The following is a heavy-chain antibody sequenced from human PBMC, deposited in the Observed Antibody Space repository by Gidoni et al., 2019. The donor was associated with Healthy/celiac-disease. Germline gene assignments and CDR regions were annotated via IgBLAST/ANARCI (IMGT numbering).Heavy chain of an antibody. CDR3: AREENPYYYYYGMDV. V-gene: IGHV3-33*01. Sequence: QVQLVESGGGVVKPGRSLRLSCAASGCTFSSYGMHWVRQAPGKGLEWVAVIWYDGSNKYYADSVKVRFTISRDNSKNTLYLQMNSLRAEDTAVYYCAREENPYYYYYGMDVWGQGTTVTVSS. J-gene: IGHJ6*02. CDR1: GCTFSSYG. CDR2: IWYDGSNK.